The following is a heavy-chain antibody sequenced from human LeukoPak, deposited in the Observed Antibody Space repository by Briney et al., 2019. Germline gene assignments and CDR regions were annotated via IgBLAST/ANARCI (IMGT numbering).Heavy chain of an antibody. J-gene: IGHJ6*02. CDR3: ARESENYDILTGYYYGMDV. CDR2: ISYDGSNK. CDR1: GFTFSSYA. D-gene: IGHD3-9*01. V-gene: IGHV3-30*04. Sequence: GGSLRLSCAASGFTFSSYAMHWVRQAPGKGLEWVAVISYDGSNKYYADSVKGRFTISRDNSKNTLYLQMNSLRAEDTAVYYCARESENYDILTGYYYGMDVWGQGTTVTVSS.